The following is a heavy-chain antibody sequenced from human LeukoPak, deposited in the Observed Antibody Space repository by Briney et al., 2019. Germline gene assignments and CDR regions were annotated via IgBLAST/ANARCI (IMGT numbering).Heavy chain of an antibody. CDR2: ISYDGSNK. V-gene: IGHV3-30*18. D-gene: IGHD3-10*01. CDR3: AKDGYGSGSYDPLGY. CDR1: GFTFSSYG. Sequence: PGRSLRLSCAASGFTFSSYGMHWVRQAPGKGLEWVAVISYDGSNKYYADSVKGRLTISRDNPKNTLYLQMNSLRAEDTAVYYCAKDGYGSGSYDPLGYWGQGTLVTVSS. J-gene: IGHJ4*02.